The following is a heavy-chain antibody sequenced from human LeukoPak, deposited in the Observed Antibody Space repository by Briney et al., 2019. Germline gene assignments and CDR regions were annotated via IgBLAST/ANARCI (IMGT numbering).Heavy chain of an antibody. CDR3: ARGSLSGSYGAYDI. CDR1: EFTFRNYD. V-gene: IGHV3-13*04. Sequence: PGGSLRLSCAASEFTFRNYDMHWVRQATGTGLEWVSVIGTAVNTYYADSVKGRVTISRENGKNSLYLQMNSLRAEDTAVYYCARGSLSGSYGAYDIWGQGTMVTVSS. J-gene: IGHJ3*02. D-gene: IGHD1-1*01. CDR2: IGTAVNT.